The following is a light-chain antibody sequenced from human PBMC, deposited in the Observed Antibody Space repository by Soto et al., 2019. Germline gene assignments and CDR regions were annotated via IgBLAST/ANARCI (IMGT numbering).Light chain of an antibody. V-gene: IGLV2-14*01. CDR3: SSYTSSSTLYV. J-gene: IGLJ1*01. CDR2: DVS. Sequence: SVLTQPASVSGSPGQSITISCTGTSIDVGGYNYVSWYQQHPGKAPKLMIYDVSNRPSGVSNRFSGSKSGNTASLTISGLQAEDEADYYCSSYTSSSTLYVFGTGTKVTV. CDR1: SIDVGGYNY.